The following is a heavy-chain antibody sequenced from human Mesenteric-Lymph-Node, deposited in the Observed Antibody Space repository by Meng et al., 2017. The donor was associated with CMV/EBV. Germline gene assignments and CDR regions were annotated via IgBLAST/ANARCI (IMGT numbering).Heavy chain of an antibody. CDR2: IYYSGST. J-gene: IGHJ4*02. Sequence: GSLRLSCTVSGGSISSSSYYWGWIRQPPGKGLEWIGSIYYSGSTYYNPSLKSRVTISVDTSKSQFSLKLSSVTAADTAVYYCARGRRGTDCSSTSCYIGPLYWGQGTLVTVSS. D-gene: IGHD2-2*02. V-gene: IGHV4-39*07. CDR1: GGSISSSSYY. CDR3: ARGRRGTDCSSTSCYIGPLY.